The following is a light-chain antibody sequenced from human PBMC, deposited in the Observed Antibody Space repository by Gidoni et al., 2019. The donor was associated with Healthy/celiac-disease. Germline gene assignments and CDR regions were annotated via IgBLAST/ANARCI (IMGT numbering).Light chain of an antibody. CDR2: GAS. Sequence: ELVMTQSPATLSVSPGERATHPCRASHSVSSNLAWYQQNPGQAPRLLSYGASTRATGIPARFSGSGSGTEFTLTISSLQSEDFAVYYCQQYNNWPPWTFGQGTKVEIK. CDR3: QQYNNWPPWT. V-gene: IGKV3-15*01. CDR1: HSVSSN. J-gene: IGKJ1*01.